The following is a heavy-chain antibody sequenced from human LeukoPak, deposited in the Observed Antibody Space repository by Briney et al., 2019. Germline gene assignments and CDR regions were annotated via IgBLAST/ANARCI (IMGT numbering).Heavy chain of an antibody. V-gene: IGHV4-39*01. CDR3: ARHNPLPRLIAVAGYYFDY. CDR1: GGSISSSSYY. J-gene: IGHJ4*02. Sequence: PETLSLTCTVSGGSISSSSYYWGWIRQPPGKGLEWIGSIYYSGSTYYNPSLKSRVTISVDTSKNQFSLKLSSVTAADTAVYYCARHNPLPRLIAVAGYYFDYWGQGTLVTVSS. D-gene: IGHD6-19*01. CDR2: IYYSGST.